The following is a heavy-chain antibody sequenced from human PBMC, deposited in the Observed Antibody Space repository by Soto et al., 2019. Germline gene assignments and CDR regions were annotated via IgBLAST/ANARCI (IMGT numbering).Heavy chain of an antibody. J-gene: IGHJ6*02. Sequence: PGGSLRLSCAASGFTFSSYSMNWVRQAPGKGLEGVSSISSSSSYIYYADSVKGRFTISRDNAKNSLYLQMNSLRAEDTAVYYCARDQKASWQLRGYYYYYGMDVWGQGTTVTVSS. D-gene: IGHD6-6*01. CDR3: ARDQKASWQLRGYYYYYGMDV. CDR1: GFTFSSYS. V-gene: IGHV3-21*01. CDR2: ISSSSSYI.